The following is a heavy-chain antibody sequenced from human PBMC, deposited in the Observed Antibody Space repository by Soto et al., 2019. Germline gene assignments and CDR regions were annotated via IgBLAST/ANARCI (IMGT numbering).Heavy chain of an antibody. D-gene: IGHD2-2*01. CDR2: IYYSGST. CDR1: GGSFSSYY. J-gene: IGHJ6*03. Sequence: QVQLQESGPGLVRPSETLSLTCTVSGGSFSSYYWTWIRQSPGKGLEWIGYIYYSGSTDYNPALRGRLAISIDTSKHQFPLKLNSMTAADTAVYYCAGRDCSGTNCYYLDYYYMDVWGKGTTVTVSS. V-gene: IGHV4-59*08. CDR3: AGRDCSGTNCYYLDYYYMDV.